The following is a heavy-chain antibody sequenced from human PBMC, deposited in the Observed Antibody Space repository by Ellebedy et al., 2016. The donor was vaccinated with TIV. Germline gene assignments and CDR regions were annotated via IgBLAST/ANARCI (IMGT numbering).Heavy chain of an antibody. Sequence: GGSLRLSXAASGFGFSTNGMHWARQAPGKGLEWVAVITYDASNTYYGGSVKGRFTISRGNSKNTLYLQMNSLTEEDTAVYYCAKETKWLMWSFDNWGQGTLVTVSS. V-gene: IGHV3-30*18. CDR2: ITYDASNT. CDR3: AKETKWLMWSFDN. CDR1: GFGFSTNG. J-gene: IGHJ4*02. D-gene: IGHD5-12*01.